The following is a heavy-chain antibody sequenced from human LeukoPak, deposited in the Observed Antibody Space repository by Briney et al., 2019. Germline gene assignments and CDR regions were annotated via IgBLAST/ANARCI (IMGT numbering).Heavy chain of an antibody. Sequence: SETLSLTCTVSGGSISSSSYYWGWIRQPPGKGLEWIGSIYYSGSTYYNPSLKTRVTISVDTPKNQFSLKPSSVTAADTAEYYCARHSGATGYFDYWGQGTLVTVSS. D-gene: IGHD1-26*01. CDR3: ARHSGATGYFDY. CDR2: IYYSGST. CDR1: GGSISSSSYY. J-gene: IGHJ4*02. V-gene: IGHV4-39*01.